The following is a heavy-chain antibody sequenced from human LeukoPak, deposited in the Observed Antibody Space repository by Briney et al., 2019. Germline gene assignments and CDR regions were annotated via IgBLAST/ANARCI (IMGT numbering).Heavy chain of an antibody. V-gene: IGHV4-30-2*01. J-gene: IGHJ4*02. Sequence: SQTLSLTCAVSGGSISSGGYSWSWIRQPPGKGLEWIGYSYHSGSTYYNPSLKSRVTISVDRSKNQFSLKLSSVTAADTAVYYCAGGGDKIDYWGQGTLVTVSS. CDR3: AGGGDKIDY. D-gene: IGHD4-23*01. CDR2: SYHSGST. CDR1: GGSISSGGYS.